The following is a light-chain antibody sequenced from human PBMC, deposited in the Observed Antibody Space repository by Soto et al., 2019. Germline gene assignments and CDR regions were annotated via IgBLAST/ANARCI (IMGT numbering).Light chain of an antibody. Sequence: DIQMTQSPSSLSASVGDRVIITCQASQDISNYLNWYQQKPGKAPKLLIYDASNLETGVPSRFSGSGSGTDFTFPISSLQPEDIATYYCQQYDTLPPYTFGQGTKLEIK. CDR2: DAS. CDR1: QDISNY. J-gene: IGKJ2*01. CDR3: QQYDTLPPYT. V-gene: IGKV1-33*01.